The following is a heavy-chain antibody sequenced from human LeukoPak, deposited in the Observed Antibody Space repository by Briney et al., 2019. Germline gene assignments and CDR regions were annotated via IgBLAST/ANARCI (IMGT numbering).Heavy chain of an antibody. CDR3: AGDHEKVGSSWFPYYYYGMDV. CDR1: GFTFSSYG. CDR2: IRYDGSNK. J-gene: IGHJ6*02. V-gene: IGHV3-30*02. D-gene: IGHD6-13*01. Sequence: GGPLRLSCAASGFTFSSYGMHWVRQAPGKGLEWVAFIRYDGSNKYYADSVKGRFTISRDNSKNTLYLQMNSLRAEDTAVYYCAGDHEKVGSSWFPYYYYGMDVWGQGTAVTVSS.